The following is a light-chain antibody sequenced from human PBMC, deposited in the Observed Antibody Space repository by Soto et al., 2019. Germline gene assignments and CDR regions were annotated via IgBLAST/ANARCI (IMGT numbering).Light chain of an antibody. CDR1: QSVSSN. J-gene: IGKJ1*01. Sequence: EIVMTQSPATLSVSPGERATLSGRASQSVSSNLAWYQQKPGQAPRLIIYGASTRATGIPARFSGSGSGTEFTLNISSLQSEEFAVYYCQQYNNWPRTFGQGTKVDIK. V-gene: IGKV3-15*01. CDR2: GAS. CDR3: QQYNNWPRT.